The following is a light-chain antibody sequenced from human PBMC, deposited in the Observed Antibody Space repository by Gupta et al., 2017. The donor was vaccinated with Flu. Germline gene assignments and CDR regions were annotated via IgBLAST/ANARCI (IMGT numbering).Light chain of an antibody. V-gene: IGKV3D-20*02. CDR2: CVS. J-gene: IGKJ1*01. Sequence: TLSMSPGERATLTCRTSQKIDSTTFSWYYQKPGQHTKLLIDCVSSRAPGIPDRFIGRGSGADYTLTISSRQPEDFSVYYCQQRGNTRPWTFGPGTQV. CDR3: QQRGNTRPWT. CDR1: QKIDSTT.